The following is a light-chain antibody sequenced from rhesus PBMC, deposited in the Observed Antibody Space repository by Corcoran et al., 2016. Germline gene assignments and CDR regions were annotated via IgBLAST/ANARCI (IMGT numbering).Light chain of an antibody. V-gene: IGKV2-58*03. Sequence: DVVMTQSPLSLPVTPGQPASISCRSSQSLLHSNGNTYLSWFLQKPGQLPRRQIYKVSNRDSGVPDRVSGSGAGTDVTLKISRVEAEDVGVYYCMQGTHWPRTFGQGTKVEIK. CDR1: QSLLHSNGNTY. CDR3: MQGTHWPRT. J-gene: IGKJ1*01. CDR2: KVS.